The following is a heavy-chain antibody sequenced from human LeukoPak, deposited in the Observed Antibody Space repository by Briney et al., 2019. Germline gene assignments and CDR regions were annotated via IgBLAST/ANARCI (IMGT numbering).Heavy chain of an antibody. D-gene: IGHD4-17*01. CDR1: GYSISSGYY. Sequence: SETLSLTCTVSGYSISSGYYWGWIRRPPGKGLEWIGSIYHSGSTYYNPSLKSRVTISVDTSKNQFSLKLSSVTAADTAVYYCARLMTTVTTDDYWGQGTLVTVSS. CDR3: ARLMTTVTTDDY. V-gene: IGHV4-38-2*02. J-gene: IGHJ4*02. CDR2: IYHSGST.